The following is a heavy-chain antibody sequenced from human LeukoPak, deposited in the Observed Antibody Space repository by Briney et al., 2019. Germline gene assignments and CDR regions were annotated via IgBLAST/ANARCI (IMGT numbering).Heavy chain of an antibody. CDR3: AKDGNIEGGWATTFDF. D-gene: IGHD4-11*01. J-gene: IGHJ4*02. CDR1: GFTFNSYA. Sequence: GGSLRLSCAASGFTFNSYAMSWVRQAPGKGLEWVSAISGSGGSTYYADSVKGRFTISRDNSKNTLYLQMNSLRAEDTAIYYCAKDGNIEGGWATTFDFWGQGTLVTVSS. CDR2: ISGSGGST. V-gene: IGHV3-23*01.